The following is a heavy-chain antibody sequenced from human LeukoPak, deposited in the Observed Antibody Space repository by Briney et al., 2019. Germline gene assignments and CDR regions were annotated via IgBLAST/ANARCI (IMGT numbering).Heavy chain of an antibody. Sequence: TSETLSLTCSVSGGSISSPNHDWAWIRQPPGQGLEWIGSTYYSGTTYYNLSLKSRVTLSVDTSQNQFSLKLSSVTAADTAIYFCARSLGANTWVGNWFDPWGQGTLVTVSP. D-gene: IGHD3-10*01. CDR3: ARSLGANTWVGNWFDP. V-gene: IGHV4-39*01. J-gene: IGHJ5*02. CDR1: GGSISSPNHD. CDR2: TYYSGTT.